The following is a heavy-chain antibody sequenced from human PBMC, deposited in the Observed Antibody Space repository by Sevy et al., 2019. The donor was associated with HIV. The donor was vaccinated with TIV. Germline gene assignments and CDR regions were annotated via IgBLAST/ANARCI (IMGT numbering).Heavy chain of an antibody. D-gene: IGHD6-25*01. CDR1: GFTFSSYW. Sequence: GGSLRLSCAASGFTFSSYWMSWVRQAPGKGLKWVANIKQDGSERYYVDSVKGRFTISRDNTKNSLYLQMDSLRVEDTAEYYCVRGGQRFDYWGQGTLVTVSS. CDR2: IKQDGSER. J-gene: IGHJ4*02. CDR3: VRGGQRFDY. V-gene: IGHV3-7*01.